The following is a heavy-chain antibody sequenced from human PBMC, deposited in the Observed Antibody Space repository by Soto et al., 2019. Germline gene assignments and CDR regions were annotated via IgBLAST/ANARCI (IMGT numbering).Heavy chain of an antibody. CDR3: ARENPTSRLTGYYYLDY. CDR1: GCSISSYY. J-gene: IGHJ4*02. CDR2: IYYSGST. Sequence: SETLSLACTVSGCSISSYYWSWIRQPPGKGLEWIGYIYYSGSTNYNPSLKSRVTISVDTSKNQFSLKLSSVTAADTAVYYCARENPTSRLTGYYYLDYWGQGTLVTVSS. V-gene: IGHV4-59*12. D-gene: IGHD3-9*01.